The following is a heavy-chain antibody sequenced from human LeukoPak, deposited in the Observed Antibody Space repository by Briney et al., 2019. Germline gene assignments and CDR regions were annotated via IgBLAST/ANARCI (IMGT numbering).Heavy chain of an antibody. Sequence: PGESLRLSCAASGFTFTTYWMSWVRQAPGKGLEWVANIKQDGTEKYYVDSVKGRFTISRDNAKNSLYLQMNSLRAEDTAVYYCANEAVRGYFVGVGPTYYFDYWGQGTLVAVSS. D-gene: IGHD3-9*01. CDR1: GFTFTTYW. J-gene: IGHJ4*02. V-gene: IGHV3-7*01. CDR3: ANEAVRGYFVGVGPTYYFDY. CDR2: IKQDGTEK.